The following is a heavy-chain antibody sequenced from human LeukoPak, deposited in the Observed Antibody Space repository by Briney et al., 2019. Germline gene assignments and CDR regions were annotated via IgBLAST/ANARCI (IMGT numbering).Heavy chain of an antibody. J-gene: IGHJ4*02. Sequence: ASVKVSCKASGHTFTGYYMHWVRQAPGQGLEWMGWINPNSGGTNYAQKFQGRVTMTRDTSISTAYMELSRLRSDDTAVYYCARLQTVVVPAAPIPDYWGQGTLVTVSS. CDR1: GHTFTGYY. V-gene: IGHV1-2*02. CDR2: INPNSGGT. D-gene: IGHD2-2*01. CDR3: ARLQTVVVPAAPIPDY.